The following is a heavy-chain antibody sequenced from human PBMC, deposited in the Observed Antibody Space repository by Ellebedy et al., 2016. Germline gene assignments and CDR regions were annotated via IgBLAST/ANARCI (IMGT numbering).Heavy chain of an antibody. Sequence: GGSLRLXXAASGFTFSSYAMSWVRQAPGKGLEWVSAISGSGGSTYYADSVKGRFTISRDNSKTTLYLQMNSLRAEDTAVYYCAKDGRRLIEGADAFDIWGQGTMVTVSS. V-gene: IGHV3-23*01. CDR1: GFTFSSYA. J-gene: IGHJ3*02. CDR3: AKDGRRLIEGADAFDI. CDR2: ISGSGGST. D-gene: IGHD1-26*01.